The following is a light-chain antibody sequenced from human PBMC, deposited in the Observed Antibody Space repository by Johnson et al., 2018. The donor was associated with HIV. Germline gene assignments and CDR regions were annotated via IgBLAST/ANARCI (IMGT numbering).Light chain of an antibody. CDR3: GRWDDSLSTYV. V-gene: IGLV1-51*02. J-gene: IGLJ1*01. Sequence: QSVLTQPPSVSAAPGQKVTISCSGSSSNIGDNFVPWYQQLPGRAPKLLIYENNKRPSGIPDRFSGSKSGTSATLDITGLQTGDGADYYCGRWDDSLSTYVFGTGTKVTVL. CDR1: SSNIGDNF. CDR2: ENN.